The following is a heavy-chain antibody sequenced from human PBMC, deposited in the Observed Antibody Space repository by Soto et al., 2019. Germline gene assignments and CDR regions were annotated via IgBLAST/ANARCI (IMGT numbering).Heavy chain of an antibody. Sequence: ASVKVSCKASGYTFTSYGVSLVRQAPGQGLEWMGWISAYNGNTNYAQKLQGRVTMTTDTSTSTAYMELRSLRSDDTAVYYCASAPWRFPYDSWGQRTLVSVSS. D-gene: IGHD3-16*01. V-gene: IGHV1-18*01. CDR1: GYTFTSYG. CDR2: ISAYNGNT. J-gene: IGHJ4*02. CDR3: ASAPWRFPYDS.